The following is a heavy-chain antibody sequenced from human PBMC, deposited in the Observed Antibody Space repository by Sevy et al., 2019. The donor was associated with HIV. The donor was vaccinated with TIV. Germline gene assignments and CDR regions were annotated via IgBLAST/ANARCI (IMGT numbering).Heavy chain of an antibody. V-gene: IGHV3-33*01. Sequence: GGSLRLSCAASGFTFSSYAIHWVRQAPGKGLEWVAVIWYDGTNEYYADSVKGRFTISRDNSENTQYLQMNSLRAEDTAVYYCAREGLLEWLFSFDYWGQGTLVTVSS. CDR1: GFTFSSYA. CDR2: IWYDGTNE. CDR3: AREGLLEWLFSFDY. D-gene: IGHD3-3*01. J-gene: IGHJ4*02.